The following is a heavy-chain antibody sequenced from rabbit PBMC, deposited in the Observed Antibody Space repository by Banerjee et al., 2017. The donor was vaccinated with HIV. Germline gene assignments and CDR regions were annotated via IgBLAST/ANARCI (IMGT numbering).Heavy chain of an antibody. J-gene: IGHJ4*01. CDR1: GFDFSSDA. CDR3: ARDVAGSGVYDFNL. CDR2: TYNGDGST. V-gene: IGHV1S47*01. D-gene: IGHD1-1*01. Sequence: EESGGGLVQPEGSLTLTCKASGFDFSSDAMCWVRQAPGKGLEWIGITYNGDGSTYYASWAKGRFTISKTSSTTVTLQMTSLTAADTATYFCARDVAGSGVYDFNLWGPGTLVTVS.